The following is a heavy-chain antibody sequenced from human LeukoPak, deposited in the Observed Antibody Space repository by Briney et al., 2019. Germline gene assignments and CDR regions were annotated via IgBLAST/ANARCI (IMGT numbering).Heavy chain of an antibody. V-gene: IGHV3-30*04. CDR3: ARGSPGESDYFDY. Sequence: PGGSLRLPCAASGFTFSSYAMHWVRQAPGKGLEWVAVISYDGSNKYYADSVKGRFTISRDNSKNTLYLQMNSLRAEDTAVYYCARGSPGESDYFDYWGQGTLVTVSS. CDR1: GFTFSSYA. J-gene: IGHJ4*02. CDR2: ISYDGSNK.